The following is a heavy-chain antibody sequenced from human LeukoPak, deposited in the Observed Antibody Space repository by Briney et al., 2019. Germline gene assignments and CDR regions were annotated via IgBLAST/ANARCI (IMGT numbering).Heavy chain of an antibody. CDR3: ARGGSSSWYPLGY. Sequence: PSETLSLTCTVSGGSISSSSYYWGWIRQPPGKGLEWIGEINHSGSTNYNPSLKSRVTISVDTSKNQFSLKLSSVTAADTAVYYCARGGSSSWYPLGYWGQGTLVTVSS. CDR1: GGSISSSSYY. V-gene: IGHV4-39*07. CDR2: INHSGST. J-gene: IGHJ4*02. D-gene: IGHD6-13*01.